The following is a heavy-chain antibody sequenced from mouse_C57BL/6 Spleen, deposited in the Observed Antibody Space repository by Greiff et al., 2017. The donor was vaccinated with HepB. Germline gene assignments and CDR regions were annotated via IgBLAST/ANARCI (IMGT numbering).Heavy chain of an antibody. CDR2: IDPSDSYT. Sequence: QVQLQQSGAELVKPGASVKLSCKASGYTFTSYWMQWVKQRPGQGLEWIGEIDPSDSYTNYNQKFKGKATLTVDTSSSTAYMQLSSLTSEDSAVYDCARRIHYGSFAAWCAYWGQGTLVTVSA. V-gene: IGHV1-50*01. J-gene: IGHJ3*01. CDR3: ARRIHYGSFAAWCAY. CDR1: GYTFTSYW. D-gene: IGHD1-1*01.